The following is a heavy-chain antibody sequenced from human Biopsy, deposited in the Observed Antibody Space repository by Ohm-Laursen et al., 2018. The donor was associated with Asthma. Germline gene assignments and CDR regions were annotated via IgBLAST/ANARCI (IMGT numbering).Heavy chain of an antibody. CDR1: GGSISSGGFY. V-gene: IGHV4-31*03. CDR2: IYYSGST. Sequence: SQTLSLTCTVSGGSISSGGFYWSWDRPHPREGLGWIGDIYYSGSTYYNPSLKSRVSISLDTSKNQFSLSLTSVTAADTAVYYCARTTYGDDGFDPWGQGTLVTVSS. CDR3: ARTTYGDDGFDP. J-gene: IGHJ5*02. D-gene: IGHD4-17*01.